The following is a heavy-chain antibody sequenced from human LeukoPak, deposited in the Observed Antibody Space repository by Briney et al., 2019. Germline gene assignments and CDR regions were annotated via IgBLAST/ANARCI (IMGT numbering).Heavy chain of an antibody. Sequence: GSLRLSCAASGFTVSSNYMSWVRQAPGKGLEWIGEITFRGNTNYNPSLESRLRISVDRTKQQFYLTLTSVTAADTAVYYCAGYGGDWYPESWGQGTLVTISS. CDR1: GFTVSSNY. D-gene: IGHD6-19*01. J-gene: IGHJ4*02. CDR2: ITFRGNT. CDR3: AGYGGDWYPES. V-gene: IGHV4-34*08.